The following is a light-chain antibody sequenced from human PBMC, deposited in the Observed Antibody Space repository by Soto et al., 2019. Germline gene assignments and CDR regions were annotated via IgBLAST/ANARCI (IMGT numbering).Light chain of an antibody. V-gene: IGKV1-27*01. CDR1: QAISIY. CDR2: SAS. Sequence: DIQLTQSPPSLSASVGDRVTITCRASQAISIYVAGYQQKPGKIPKLLIFSASTVQSGVPSRFSGSGSGTDFTLTISNLQPEDVATYYCQKYNSAPLTFGPGTKVDL. CDR3: QKYNSAPLT. J-gene: IGKJ3*01.